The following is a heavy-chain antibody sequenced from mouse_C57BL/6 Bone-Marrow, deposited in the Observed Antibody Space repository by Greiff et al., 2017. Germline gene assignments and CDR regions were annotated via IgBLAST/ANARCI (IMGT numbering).Heavy chain of an antibody. CDR1: GYTFTSYW. CDR2: IDPSDSYT. CDR3: ARSHYVNY. V-gene: IGHV1-59*01. D-gene: IGHD1-1*01. Sequence: QVQLQQPGAELVRPGTSVKLSCKASGYTFTSYWMHWVKQRPGQGLEWIGVIDPSDSYTNYNQKFKGKATLTVDTSSSTAYMQLSSLTSEDSAVYYCARSHYVNYWGQGTTLTVSS. J-gene: IGHJ2*01.